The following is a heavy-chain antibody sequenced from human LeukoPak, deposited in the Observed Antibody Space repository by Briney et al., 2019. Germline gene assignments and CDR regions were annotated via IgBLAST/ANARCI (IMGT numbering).Heavy chain of an antibody. J-gene: IGHJ6*03. D-gene: IGHD5-18*01. CDR2: IYYSGST. CDR3: ARTTEGGYTYDYFYYYYMDV. V-gene: IGHV4-59*01. CDR1: GGSISSFY. Sequence: PSETLSLTCTVSGGSISSFYWSWIRQSPGKGLEWIGYIYYSGSTNYHPSLKSRVTISVDTSKNQFSLKLSSVTAADTAVYYCARTTEGGYTYDYFYYYYMDVWGKGTTVTISS.